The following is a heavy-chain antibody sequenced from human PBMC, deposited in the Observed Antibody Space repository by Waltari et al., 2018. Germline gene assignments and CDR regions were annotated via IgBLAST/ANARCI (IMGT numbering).Heavy chain of an antibody. D-gene: IGHD3-9*01. V-gene: IGHV3-74*01. J-gene: IGHJ4*02. CDR3: ASAYYDILD. CDR2: INSDGSTI. CDR1: GFTFSSYW. Sequence: EVQLEESGGGLVQPGGSLRLSCAASGFTFSSYWMHWVRQAPGKGLVWVSRINSDGSTISYADSVKGRFTISRDNAKNTLYLQMNSLSAEDTAVYYCASAYYDILDWGQGTLVTISS.